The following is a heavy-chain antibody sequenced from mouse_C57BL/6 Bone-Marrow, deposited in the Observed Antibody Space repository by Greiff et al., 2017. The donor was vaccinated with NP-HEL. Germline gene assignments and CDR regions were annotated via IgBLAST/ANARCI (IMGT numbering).Heavy chain of an antibody. Sequence: QVQLKQPGAELVKPGASVKLSCKASGYTFTSYWMQWVKQRPGQGLEWIGEIDPSDSYTNYNQKFKGKATLTVDTSSSTAYMQLSSLTSEDSAVYYCARSGNDYGSSPYYFDYWGQGTTLTVSS. V-gene: IGHV1-50*01. CDR1: GYTFTSYW. CDR3: ARSGNDYGSSPYYFDY. D-gene: IGHD1-1*01. J-gene: IGHJ2*01. CDR2: IDPSDSYT.